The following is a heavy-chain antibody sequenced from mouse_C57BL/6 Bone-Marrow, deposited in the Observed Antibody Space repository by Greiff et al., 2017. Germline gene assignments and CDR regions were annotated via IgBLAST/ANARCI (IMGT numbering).Heavy chain of an antibody. Sequence: EVQLVESGPELVKPGASVKMSCKASGYTFTDYNMHWVKQSPGKSLEWIGYINPNNGGTSYNQKFKGKATLTVNKSSSTAYMELRSLTSEDSAVYYCARPSAYYSNYGFAYWGQGTLVTVSA. V-gene: IGHV1-22*01. J-gene: IGHJ3*01. CDR1: GYTFTDYN. CDR3: ARPSAYYSNYGFAY. CDR2: INPNNGGT. D-gene: IGHD2-5*01.